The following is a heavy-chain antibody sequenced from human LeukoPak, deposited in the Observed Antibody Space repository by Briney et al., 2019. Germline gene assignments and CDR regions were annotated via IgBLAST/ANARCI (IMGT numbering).Heavy chain of an antibody. CDR2: ISYDGSNK. CDR1: GFTFSSYG. J-gene: IGHJ4*02. CDR3: AKGPTPIVVVHPFDY. D-gene: IGHD3-22*01. Sequence: GGSLRLSCAASGFTFSSYGMHWVRQAPGKGLEWVAVISYDGSNKYYADSVKGRFTISRDNSKNTLYLQMNSLRAEDTAVYYCAKGPTPIVVVHPFDYWGQGTLVTVSS. V-gene: IGHV3-30*18.